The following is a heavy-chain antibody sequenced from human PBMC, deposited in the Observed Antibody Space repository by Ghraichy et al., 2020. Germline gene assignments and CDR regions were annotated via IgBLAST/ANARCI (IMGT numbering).Heavy chain of an antibody. V-gene: IGHV3-11*06. Sequence: GGSLRLSCAASGFTFSDYYMSWIRQAPGKGLEWLSYISSSSSYTNYADSVKGRFTISRDNARNSLYLQMNSLRAEDTAVYYCARVSSSGWSLDYWGQGTLVTVSS. D-gene: IGHD6-19*01. CDR3: ARVSSSGWSLDY. CDR2: ISSSSSYT. J-gene: IGHJ4*02. CDR1: GFTFSDYY.